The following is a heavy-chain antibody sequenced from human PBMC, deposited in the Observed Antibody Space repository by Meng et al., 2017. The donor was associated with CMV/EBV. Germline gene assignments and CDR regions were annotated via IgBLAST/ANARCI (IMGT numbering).Heavy chain of an antibody. CDR3: ARDDGSLDY. D-gene: IGHD2-15*01. J-gene: IGHJ4*02. V-gene: IGHV1-2*02. Sequence: QVLLVQAGAKVRKSGASVEVHCKAAGYTFTGYYMNWVRQAPGKGLEWRGWLNPNSGGTNYAKKFQGRVTMTRDTSISPAYMELSRLRSDDTAVYYCARDDGSLDYWGQGTLVTVSS. CDR1: GYTFTGYY. CDR2: LNPNSGGT.